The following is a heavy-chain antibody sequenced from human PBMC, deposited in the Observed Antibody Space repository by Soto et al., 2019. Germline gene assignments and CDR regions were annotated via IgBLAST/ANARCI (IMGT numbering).Heavy chain of an antibody. CDR2: IYPGGSDT. V-gene: IGHV5-51*01. Sequence: PGESLKISCKGSGYTFSSYWIGWVRQMPGKGLEWMGIIYPGGSDTRYSPSFQGQVTISADKSTSTAYLQWGSLKAADTAMYYWARHPAGFDYSAYTVGGQGTL. D-gene: IGHD3-16*01. CDR3: ARHPAGFDYSAYTV. CDR1: GYTFSSYW. J-gene: IGHJ4*02.